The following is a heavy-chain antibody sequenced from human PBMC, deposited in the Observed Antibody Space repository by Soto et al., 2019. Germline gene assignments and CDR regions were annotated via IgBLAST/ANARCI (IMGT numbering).Heavy chain of an antibody. Sequence: QVQLVESGGGLVKPGGSLRLSCAASGFTFSDYYMSWIRQAPRKGLEWVSYISSSGSTIYYADSVKGPFTISRDNAKNSLYLQMNSLRAEDTAVYYCARAHEPGYSSSPNYYYYGMDVWGQGTTVTVSS. V-gene: IGHV3-11*01. J-gene: IGHJ6*02. CDR2: ISSSGSTI. D-gene: IGHD6-6*01. CDR1: GFTFSDYY. CDR3: ARAHEPGYSSSPNYYYYGMDV.